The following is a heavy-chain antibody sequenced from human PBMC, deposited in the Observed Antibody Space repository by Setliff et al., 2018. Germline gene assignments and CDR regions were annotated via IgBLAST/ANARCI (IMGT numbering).Heavy chain of an antibody. J-gene: IGHJ4*02. CDR1: GFTFSAYS. V-gene: IGHV3-21*01. CDR2: TSSTGRYR. Sequence: GGSLRLSCAASGFTFSAYSMNWVRQAPGKGLEWVASTSSTGRYRFYADSVKGRFTVSKDNAKNSVYLDMSGLRAEDTALYYCAVGRRDGYNYPFDYWGQGTLVTVSS. D-gene: IGHD5-12*01. CDR3: AVGRRDGYNYPFDY.